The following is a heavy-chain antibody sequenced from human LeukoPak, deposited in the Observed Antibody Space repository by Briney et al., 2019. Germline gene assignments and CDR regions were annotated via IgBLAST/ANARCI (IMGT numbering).Heavy chain of an antibody. V-gene: IGHV3-7*01. Sequence: GGSLRLSCAASGFTFSTYWMNWVRQAPGKGLEWVANINQDGSEKYYVDSVKGRFTISRDNAKNSLYLQMNSLSAEDTAVYYCAKDAGDYGYFDLWGRGTLVTVSS. CDR2: INQDGSEK. J-gene: IGHJ2*01. CDR1: GFTFSTYW. D-gene: IGHD4-17*01. CDR3: AKDAGDYGYFDL.